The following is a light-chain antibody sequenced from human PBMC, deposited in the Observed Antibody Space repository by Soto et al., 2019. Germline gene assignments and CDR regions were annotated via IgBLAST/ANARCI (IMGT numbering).Light chain of an antibody. Sequence: EIVMTQSTATLSVSPGEGATLSCRASQSVSSNLAWYQQKPGQAPRLLIYGASTRATGIPVRFSGSASGTEFTLTLSSLQSEDFAVYYCQQYNKWPLTFGGGTKVEIK. J-gene: IGKJ4*01. CDR2: GAS. V-gene: IGKV3-15*01. CDR1: QSVSSN. CDR3: QQYNKWPLT.